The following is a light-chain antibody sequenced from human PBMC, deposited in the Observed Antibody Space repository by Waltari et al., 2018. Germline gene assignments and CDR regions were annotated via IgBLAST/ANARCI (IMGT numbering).Light chain of an antibody. CDR2: GAS. J-gene: IGKJ4*01. CDR3: QQFHTYPLT. V-gene: IGKV1-13*02. Sequence: AFQLTQSPSSLSASVGDRATTTCRASQGIFTALAWYQQRPGKPPKLLIYGASTLESGVPSRFSGSGSGTDFTLTISNLQPEDFATYYCQQFHTYPLTFGGGTTVDI. CDR1: QGIFTA.